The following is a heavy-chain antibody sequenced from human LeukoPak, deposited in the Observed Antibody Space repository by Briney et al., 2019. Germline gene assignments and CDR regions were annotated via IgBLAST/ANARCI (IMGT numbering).Heavy chain of an antibody. V-gene: IGHV4-39*07. D-gene: IGHD3-9*01. CDR1: GGSISSSGYY. J-gene: IGHJ6*03. CDR3: AGDTYYDILTGYYSYYYYMDV. CDR2: IYYSGTT. Sequence: SETLSLTCTVSGGSISSSGYYWAWIRQAPGMGLDWIGCIYYSGTTHYNPSLKSRVTISVDTSKNQFSLKLTSVTAADTAVYYCAGDTYYDILTGYYSYYYYMDVWGKGTTVTVSS.